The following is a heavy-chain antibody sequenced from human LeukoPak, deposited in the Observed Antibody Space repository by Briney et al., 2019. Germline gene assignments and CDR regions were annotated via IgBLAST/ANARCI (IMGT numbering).Heavy chain of an antibody. J-gene: IGHJ3*02. Sequence: GSLRLSCAASGFSFSNYWMHWVRHAPGKGLGWVGGINYSGSTYYNPSLNNRVTISVDTSTNQFSLKLSSVTAADTTVYYCATRITMIVPTAFDIWGQGTMVTVSS. CDR1: GFSFSNYW. CDR3: ATRITMIVPTAFDI. CDR2: INYSGST. V-gene: IGHV4-39*01. D-gene: IGHD3-22*01.